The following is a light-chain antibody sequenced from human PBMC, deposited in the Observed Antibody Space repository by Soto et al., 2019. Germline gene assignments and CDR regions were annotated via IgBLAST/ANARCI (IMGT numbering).Light chain of an antibody. V-gene: IGKV2-40*01. CDR3: MQRLEYPYT. J-gene: IGKJ2*01. CDR1: QSLLDNDDGNNY. Sequence: DIVLTQTPVSLPVTPGEPASISCRSSQSLLDNDDGNNYLDWYLQKPGQSPQVLIYTRSRLASGVPDRFSGSGSGTDFTLQISRVEADDVGIYYCMQRLEYPYTFGQGTKLEIK. CDR2: TRS.